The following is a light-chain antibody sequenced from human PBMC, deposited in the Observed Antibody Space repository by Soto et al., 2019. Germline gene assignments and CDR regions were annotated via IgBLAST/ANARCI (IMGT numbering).Light chain of an antibody. CDR1: QSISGN. Sequence: EIVMTQSPATLSVSSGERATLSCRASQSISGNLAWYQQKPGQAPRLLIYGASTRATGIPARFSGSGSGTEFTLTISSLQSEDFAIYYCHQYHNWPRTFGQGTKVDIK. CDR3: HQYHNWPRT. V-gene: IGKV3-15*01. CDR2: GAS. J-gene: IGKJ1*01.